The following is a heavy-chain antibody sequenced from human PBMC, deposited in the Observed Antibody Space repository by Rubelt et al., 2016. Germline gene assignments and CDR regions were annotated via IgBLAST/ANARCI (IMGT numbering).Heavy chain of an antibody. V-gene: IGHV3-30-3*02. Sequence: YGDSVKGRFTISRDNSKNTLYLQMNSLRAEDTAVYYCAKDINKYCSGGSCYSRADYYYGMDVWGQGTTVTVSS. J-gene: IGHJ6*02. D-gene: IGHD2-15*01. CDR3: AKDINKYCSGGSCYSRADYYYGMDV.